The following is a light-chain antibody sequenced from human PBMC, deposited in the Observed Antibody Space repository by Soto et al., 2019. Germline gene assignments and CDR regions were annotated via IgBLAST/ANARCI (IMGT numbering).Light chain of an antibody. CDR1: QSVSSTS. J-gene: IGKJ1*01. CDR3: QQYDGSPPWT. CDR2: GAS. V-gene: IGKV3-20*01. Sequence: IVVTQSPGTLSFSPGERATLSCRASQSVSSTSLAWYQQKPGQAPSLLIYGASNRATGIPDRFSGSGSGTDFTLTISRLEPEDFAVYYCQQYDGSPPWTFGLGTKVEFK.